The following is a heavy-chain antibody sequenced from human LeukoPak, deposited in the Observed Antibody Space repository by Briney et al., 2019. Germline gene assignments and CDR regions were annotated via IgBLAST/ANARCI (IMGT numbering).Heavy chain of an antibody. Sequence: GGSLRLSCAASGFTFINYVMNWVRQAPGKGPEWVSAVSGSGGNTYYADSVKGRFTVSRDNSKNTLYLQMNSLRAEDTAIYYCATSKTVVTSHFDSWGQGTLVPVSS. CDR1: GFTFINYV. J-gene: IGHJ4*02. D-gene: IGHD4-23*01. CDR2: VSGSGGNT. V-gene: IGHV3-23*01. CDR3: ATSKTVVTSHFDS.